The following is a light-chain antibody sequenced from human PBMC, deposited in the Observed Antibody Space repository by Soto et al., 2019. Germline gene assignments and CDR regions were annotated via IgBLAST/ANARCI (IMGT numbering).Light chain of an antibody. CDR3: SSYTGSTPLDV. CDR1: SSDVGGYNY. J-gene: IGLJ1*01. CDR2: EVN. V-gene: IGLV2-14*01. Sequence: QSALTQPASVSGSPGQSITISCTGTSSDVGGYNYVSWYQQHPDKAPKLIVYEVNNRPSGVSNRFSGSKSGNTASLTISGLQTEDEADYYCSSYTGSTPLDVFGTGTKVTVL.